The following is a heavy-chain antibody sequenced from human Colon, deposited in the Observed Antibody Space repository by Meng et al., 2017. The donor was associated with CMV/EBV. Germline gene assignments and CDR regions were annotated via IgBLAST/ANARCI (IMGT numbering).Heavy chain of an antibody. Sequence: GESLKISCEGSGFPFNSHSMNWVRQAPGKGLEWISYNSSSGKDEYYADSVKGRFTISRDNAKNSVSLQMNALKVEDTAVYYCMRDLLPIRLIPAAQDYWGQGTLVTVSS. V-gene: IGHV3-21*05. CDR1: GFPFNSHS. CDR3: MRDLLPIRLIPAAQDY. J-gene: IGHJ4*02. D-gene: IGHD2-2*01. CDR2: NSSSGKDE.